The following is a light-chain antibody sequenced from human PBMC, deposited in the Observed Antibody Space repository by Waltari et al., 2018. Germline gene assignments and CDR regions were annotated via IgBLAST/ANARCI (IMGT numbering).Light chain of an antibody. CDR3: QQRSNWPS. V-gene: IGKV3-11*01. CDR2: DAA. Sequence: EIVLTQSPATLSLSPGERATLSCRASQRVSSYLALYQQKPGKAPRLLIDDAANRATGIPARFSGSGSVTDFTLTISSLEPEDFSVYYCQQRSNWPSFGQGTKVEIK. J-gene: IGKJ1*01. CDR1: QRVSSY.